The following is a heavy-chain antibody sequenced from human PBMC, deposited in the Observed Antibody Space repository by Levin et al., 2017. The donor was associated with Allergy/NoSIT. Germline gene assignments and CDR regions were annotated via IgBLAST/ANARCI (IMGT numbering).Heavy chain of an antibody. CDR3: ATVKELLWFGDPSGGFDY. CDR1: GYTLTELS. D-gene: IGHD3-10*01. V-gene: IGHV1-24*01. J-gene: IGHJ4*02. Sequence: ASVKVSCKVSGYTLTELSMHWVRQAPGKGLEWMGGFDPEDGETIYAQKFQGRVTMTEDTSTDTAYMELSSLRSEDTAVYYCATVKELLWFGDPSGGFDYWGQGTLVTVSS. CDR2: FDPEDGET.